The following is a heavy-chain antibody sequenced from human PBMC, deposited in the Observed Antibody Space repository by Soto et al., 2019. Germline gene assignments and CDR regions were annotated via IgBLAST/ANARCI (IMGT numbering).Heavy chain of an antibody. CDR3: KRDVGICITMLLRVIYAYYYGMDV. Sequence: SVKVSCKASGGTFSSYAISWVRQAPGQGLEWMGGIIPNIGTANYAQKFQGRVTMTADESTSTAYMELSSMRSEDTAVYYCKRDVGICITMLLRVIYAYYYGMDVWGQGTTVTVSS. D-gene: IGHD3-10*01. V-gene: IGHV1-69*13. CDR2: IIPNIGTA. CDR1: GGTFSSYA. J-gene: IGHJ6*02.